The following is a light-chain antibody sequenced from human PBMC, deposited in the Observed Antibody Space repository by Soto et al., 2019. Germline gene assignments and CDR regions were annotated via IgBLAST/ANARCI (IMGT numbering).Light chain of an antibody. CDR1: QSVSIY. J-gene: IGKJ1*01. V-gene: IGKV3-11*01. CDR3: QQRSTWPWT. Sequence: IVLTQSPATLSLSPGERATLSCRASQSVSIYLAWYQQKPGQAPRLLIYDSSNRATGIPARFSGSGSGTDLTLTTSSLEPEDSAVYYCQQRSTWPWTVGQGTKVEIK. CDR2: DSS.